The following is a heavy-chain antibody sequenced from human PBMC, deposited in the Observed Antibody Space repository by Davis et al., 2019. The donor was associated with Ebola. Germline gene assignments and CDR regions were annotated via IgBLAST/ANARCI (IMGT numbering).Heavy chain of an antibody. CDR1: GFTFSSYW. CDR3: ARGVDRAFDI. J-gene: IGHJ3*02. Sequence: GESLKISCAASGFTFSSYWMIWVRQPPGKGLEWVANIKEDGSEKYYVDSVKGRFTISRDNAKNSLYLQMNSLRAEDTAVYYCARGVDRAFDIWGQGPMVTVSS. CDR2: IKEDGSEK. V-gene: IGHV3-7*03.